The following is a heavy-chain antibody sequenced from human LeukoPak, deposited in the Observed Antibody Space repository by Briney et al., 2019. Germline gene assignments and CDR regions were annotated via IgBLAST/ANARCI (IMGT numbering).Heavy chain of an antibody. Sequence: SENLSLTCTVSGGSISSYYWNWIRQPPGKGLEWIAYIDYSGNTNYNPSLMSRATVSRDTSKNQFSLKLSSVTAADTAVYYCARHGEWASRQSYFDHWGQGTLVTVSS. D-gene: IGHD3-10*01. CDR1: GGSISSYY. V-gene: IGHV4-59*08. J-gene: IGHJ4*02. CDR2: IDYSGNT. CDR3: ARHGEWASRQSYFDH.